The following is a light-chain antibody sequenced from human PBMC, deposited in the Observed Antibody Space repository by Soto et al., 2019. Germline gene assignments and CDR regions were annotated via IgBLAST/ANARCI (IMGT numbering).Light chain of an antibody. J-gene: IGLJ2*01. V-gene: IGLV2-11*01. CDR3: CSYAGSRVV. CDR1: SSDVGGYDY. Sequence: QSVLTQPRSVSGSPGQSVTISCTGTSSDVGGYDYVSWYQQHPGKAPKFIIYDVTKRPSGVPDRFSGSKSGNTASLTISGLQAEDEADYYCCSYAGSRVVFGGGTKLTVL. CDR2: DVT.